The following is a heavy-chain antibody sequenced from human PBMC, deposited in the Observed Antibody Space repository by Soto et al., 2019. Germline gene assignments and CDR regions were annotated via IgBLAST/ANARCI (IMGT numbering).Heavy chain of an antibody. Sequence: LRLSCAASGFTFSSYAMSWVRQAPGKGLEWVSAISGSGGSTYYADSVKGRFTISRDNSKNTLYLQMNSLRAEDTAVYYCAKAIAVAGYYFDYWGQGTLVTVSS. CDR2: ISGSGGST. V-gene: IGHV3-23*01. D-gene: IGHD6-19*01. CDR3: AKAIAVAGYYFDY. J-gene: IGHJ4*02. CDR1: GFTFSSYA.